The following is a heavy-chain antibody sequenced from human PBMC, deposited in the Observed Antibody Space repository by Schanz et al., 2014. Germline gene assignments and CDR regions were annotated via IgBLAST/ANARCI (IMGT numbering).Heavy chain of an antibody. CDR3: ARGSPENMIRGELDY. J-gene: IGHJ4*02. CDR2: INPNGGST. CDR1: GYTFTNFF. D-gene: IGHD3-10*01. V-gene: IGHV1-46*03. Sequence: QVHLVQSGAEVHKPGASLKISCKASGYTFTNFFLHWVRQAPGQGLEWMGIINPNGGSTTYAQKFRGAVTLTTDTSTDTAYLELTSLRSEDTAVYYCARGSPENMIRGELDYWGQGTLVTVSS.